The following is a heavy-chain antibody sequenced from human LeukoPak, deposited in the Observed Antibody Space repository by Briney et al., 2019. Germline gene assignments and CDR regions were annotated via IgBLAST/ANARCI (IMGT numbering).Heavy chain of an antibody. CDR3: ARDSSSGYSFDS. Sequence: GGSLRLSCAASGFTFSSYPMHWVRQAPDKGLEYLSAILGNGHASFYADSVKGRFTISRDNSKNTLYLRMGNLRADDMAVYYCARDSSSGYSFDSWGQGTLVTVSS. D-gene: IGHD6-19*01. J-gene: IGHJ4*02. CDR1: GFTFSSYP. V-gene: IGHV3-64*02. CDR2: ILGNGHAS.